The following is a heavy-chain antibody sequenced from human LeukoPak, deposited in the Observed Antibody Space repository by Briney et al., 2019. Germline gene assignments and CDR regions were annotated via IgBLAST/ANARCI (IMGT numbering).Heavy chain of an antibody. Sequence: GGSLRLSCAASGFTFGTYAMSWVRQAPGKGLEWVSTIDNSGGYTYYADSVKGRFTISRDNSKNTLFLQMNSLRAEDSAVYYCAKGYCSDTNCQTRLGLDYWGQGTLVTVSS. V-gene: IGHV3-23*01. CDR3: AKGYCSDTNCQTRLGLDY. D-gene: IGHD2-15*01. J-gene: IGHJ4*02. CDR2: IDNSGGYT. CDR1: GFTFGTYA.